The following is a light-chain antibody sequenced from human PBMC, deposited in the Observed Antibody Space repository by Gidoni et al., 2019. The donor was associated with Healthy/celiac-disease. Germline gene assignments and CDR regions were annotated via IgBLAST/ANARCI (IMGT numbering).Light chain of an antibody. J-gene: IGKJ3*01. V-gene: IGKV3-20*01. CDR2: GAS. Sequence: IVLTQSPGTLSLSPGDRATLSCSASQSVSSTYLAWYQQKPGQAPRLLIYGASSRATGIPDRFSGSGSETDFTLTISRLEPEDFAVYYCQQYGSSPLFTFGPGTKVDIK. CDR3: QQYGSSPLFT. CDR1: QSVSSTY.